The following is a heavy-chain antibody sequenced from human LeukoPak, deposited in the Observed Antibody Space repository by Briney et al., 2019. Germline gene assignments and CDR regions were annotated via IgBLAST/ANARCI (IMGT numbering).Heavy chain of an antibody. CDR2: ISIRGRPI. D-gene: IGHD2-15*01. V-gene: IGHV3-48*01. Sequence: PGGSLRLSCVDSGLSLSTSGINWVRQAPGKGLEWISYISIRGRPIYYADSVKGRFTIPRDNAKNSLYLQMNSLRAEDTAVYYCTTLVVAATTSFDYWGQGTLVTVSS. J-gene: IGHJ4*02. CDR3: TTLVVAATTSFDY. CDR1: GLSLSTSG.